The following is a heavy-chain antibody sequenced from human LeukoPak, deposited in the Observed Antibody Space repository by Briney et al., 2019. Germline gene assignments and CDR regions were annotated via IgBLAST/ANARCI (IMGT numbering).Heavy chain of an antibody. Sequence: PSETLSLTCTVSGGSISSYYWSWIRQPPGKGLEWIGYIYYSGSTNYNPSLKSRVTISVDTSKNQFSLKLSSVTAADTAVYYCARAVSGYEDYWGQGTLVTVSS. CDR3: ARAVSGYEDY. CDR1: GGSISSYY. D-gene: IGHD5-12*01. CDR2: IYYSGST. J-gene: IGHJ4*02. V-gene: IGHV4-59*01.